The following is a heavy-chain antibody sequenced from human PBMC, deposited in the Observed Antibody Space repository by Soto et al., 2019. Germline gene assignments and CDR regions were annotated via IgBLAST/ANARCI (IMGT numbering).Heavy chain of an antibody. CDR1: GFTFSSYG. J-gene: IGHJ5*02. D-gene: IGHD3-22*01. V-gene: IGHV3-30*18. CDR2: ISYDGSNK. Sequence: GGSLRLSCAASGFTFSSYGMHWVRQAPGKGLEWVAVISYDGSNKYYADSVKGRFTISRDNSKNTLYLQMNSLRAEDTAVYYCAKVSLTYYYDSSGVDPWGQGTLVTVSS. CDR3: AKVSLTYYYDSSGVDP.